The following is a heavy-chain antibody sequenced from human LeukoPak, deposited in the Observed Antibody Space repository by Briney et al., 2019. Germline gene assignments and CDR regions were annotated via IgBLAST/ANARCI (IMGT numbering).Heavy chain of an antibody. CDR1: GGSISSYY. D-gene: IGHD3-9*01. CDR3: ARDRPLRYFGRTSDAFDI. J-gene: IGHJ3*02. V-gene: IGHV4-59*01. CDR2: IYYSGST. Sequence: PSETLSLTCTVSGGSISSYYWSWIRQPPGKGLEWIGYIYYSGSTNYNPSLKSRVTISVDTSQNQFSLKLSSVTAADTAVYYCARDRPLRYFGRTSDAFDIWGQGTMVTVSS.